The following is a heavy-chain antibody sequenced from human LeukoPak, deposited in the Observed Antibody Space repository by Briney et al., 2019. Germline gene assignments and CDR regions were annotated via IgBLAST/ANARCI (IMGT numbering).Heavy chain of an antibody. Sequence: GGSLRLSCAASAFTFSNYGMHLVRQAPGKGLEWVAVIWYDRSNKYYADSVKGRFTISRDNSKNTLYLQMNSRRAEDTAVYYCAYMSGYDYDNWFDPWGQGTLVTVSS. D-gene: IGHD5-12*01. CDR1: AFTFSNYG. CDR2: IWYDRSNK. V-gene: IGHV3-33*01. CDR3: AYMSGYDYDNWFDP. J-gene: IGHJ5*02.